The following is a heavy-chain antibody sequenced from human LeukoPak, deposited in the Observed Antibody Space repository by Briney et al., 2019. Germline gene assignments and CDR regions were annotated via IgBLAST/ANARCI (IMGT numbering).Heavy chain of an antibody. J-gene: IGHJ4*02. CDR2: IWYDGSNK. CDR1: GFTFSSYG. D-gene: IGHD5-18*01. Sequence: GGSLRRACAASGFTFSSYGMHWVRQAPGKGLEWVAVIWYDGSNKDYADSVKGRFTISRDNSKNTLYLKMNSLRAEDTAVYYCEKDQGGYSYGQPDYWGQGTLVTVYS. CDR3: EKDQGGYSYGQPDY. V-gene: IGHV3-33*06.